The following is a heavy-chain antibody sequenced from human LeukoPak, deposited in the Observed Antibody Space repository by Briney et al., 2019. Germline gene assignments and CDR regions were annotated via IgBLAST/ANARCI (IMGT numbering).Heavy chain of an antibody. CDR3: ARGSRSSWYGGGYYFDY. Sequence: PSETLSLTCTVSGGSISSYYWSWIRQPPGKGLEWIGYIYYSGSTNYNPSLKSRVTISVDTSKNQFSLKLSSVTAADTAVYYCARGSRSSWYGGGYYFDYWGQGTLVTVSS. CDR1: GGSISSYY. CDR2: IYYSGST. V-gene: IGHV4-59*12. D-gene: IGHD6-13*01. J-gene: IGHJ4*02.